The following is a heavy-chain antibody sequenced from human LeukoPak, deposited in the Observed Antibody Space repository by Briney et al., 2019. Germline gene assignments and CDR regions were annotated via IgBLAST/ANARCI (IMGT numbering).Heavy chain of an antibody. CDR2: IYYSGST. CDR3: ARGIYEVGTNWFDP. CDR1: GYFISSSYY. Sequence: SETLSLTCTVSGYFISSSYYWGWIRQPPGKGLEWIGSIYYSGSTYYNPSLKSRVTISVDTSKNQFSLKLSSVTAADTAVYYCARGIYEVGTNWFDPWGQGTLVTVSS. J-gene: IGHJ5*02. D-gene: IGHD1-26*01. V-gene: IGHV4-38-2*02.